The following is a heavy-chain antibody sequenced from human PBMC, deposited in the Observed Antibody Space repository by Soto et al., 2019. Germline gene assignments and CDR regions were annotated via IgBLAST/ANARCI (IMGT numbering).Heavy chain of an antibody. CDR3: ARILRSYAHIVVVPAAIDAFDI. D-gene: IGHD2-2*02. CDR2: IIPILGIA. V-gene: IGHV1-69*02. CDR1: GGTFSSYT. Sequence: SVKVSCKASGGTFSSYTISWVRQAPGQGLEWMGRIIPILGIANYAQKSQGRVTITADKSTSTAYMELSSLRSEDTAVYYCARILRSYAHIVVVPAAIDAFDIWGQGTMVTVSS. J-gene: IGHJ3*02.